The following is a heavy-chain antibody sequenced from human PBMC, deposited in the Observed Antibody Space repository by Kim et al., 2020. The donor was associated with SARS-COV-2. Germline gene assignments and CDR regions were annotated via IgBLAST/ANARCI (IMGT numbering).Heavy chain of an antibody. D-gene: IGHD3-3*01. V-gene: IGHV1-69*01. CDR3: AVRFLEFKGFDY. Sequence: NYAQTLQGRVTNPADESTGTAYMELRSLRSEDTAVYYCAVRFLEFKGFDYWGQGTLVTVSS. J-gene: IGHJ4*02.